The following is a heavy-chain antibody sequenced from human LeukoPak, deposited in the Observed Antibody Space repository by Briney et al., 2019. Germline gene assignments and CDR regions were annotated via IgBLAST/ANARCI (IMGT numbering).Heavy chain of an antibody. J-gene: IGHJ4*02. CDR1: GESFSGYY. CDR3: ARGSRFWLGNFFRQPLFFDY. CDR2: INDSGST. Sequence: SETLSLTCAVYGESFSGYYWNWIRQPPGKGLEWMGEINDSGSTNYSPPLKSRVTMSVDTSKNQFSLQLSSVTAADTAVYYCARGSRFWLGNFFRQPLFFDYWGQGNLATVSS. V-gene: IGHV4-34*01. D-gene: IGHD3-10*01.